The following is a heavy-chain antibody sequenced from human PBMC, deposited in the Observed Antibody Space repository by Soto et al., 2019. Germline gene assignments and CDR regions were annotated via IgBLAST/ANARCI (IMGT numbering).Heavy chain of an antibody. CDR2: IDPSDSYT. V-gene: IGHV5-10-1*01. J-gene: IGHJ6*02. CDR1: GYSFTSYW. D-gene: IGHD6-6*01. Sequence: VESLKISCKGSGYSFTSYWISWVRQMPVKVLEWMGRIDPSDSYTNYSPSFQGHVTISADKSISTAYLQWSSLKASDTAMYYCARHSSSPGDSYYYGMDVWGQGTTVTVSS. CDR3: ARHSSSPGDSYYYGMDV.